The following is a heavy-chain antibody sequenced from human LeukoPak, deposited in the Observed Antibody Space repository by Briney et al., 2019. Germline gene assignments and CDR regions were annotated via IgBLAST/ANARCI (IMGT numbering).Heavy chain of an antibody. J-gene: IGHJ4*02. CDR3: ARDGLHSVDIVATTNFDY. CDR1: GFTFSSYS. CDR2: ISSSSSTI. Sequence: GGSLRLSCAASGFTFSSYSMNWVRQAPGKGLEWVSYISSSSSTIYYADSVKGRFTISRDNAKNSLYLQMNSLRAEVTAVYYCARDGLHSVDIVATTNFDYWGQGTLVTVSS. V-gene: IGHV3-48*04. D-gene: IGHD5-12*01.